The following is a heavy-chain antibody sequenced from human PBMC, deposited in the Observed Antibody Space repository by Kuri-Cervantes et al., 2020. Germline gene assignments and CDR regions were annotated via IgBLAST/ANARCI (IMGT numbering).Heavy chain of an antibody. D-gene: IGHD2-2*01. J-gene: IGHJ6*02. V-gene: IGHV3-48*01. CDR2: ISSSSSTI. Sequence: GESLNISWAASGFTFSSYSMNWVREAPGKGLEWVSYISSSSSTIYYGDSVKGRFTISRDNSKNTLYLQMNRLRAEDTAVYYCARDSGYCSSTSCYFGVWTYYYGMDVWGQGTTVTVSS. CDR3: ARDSGYCSSTSCYFGVWTYYYGMDV. CDR1: GFTFSSYS.